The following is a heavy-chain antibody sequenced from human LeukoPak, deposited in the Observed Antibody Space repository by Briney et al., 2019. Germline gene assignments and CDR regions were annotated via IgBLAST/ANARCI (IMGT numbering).Heavy chain of an antibody. J-gene: IGHJ5*02. CDR2: IYYSGST. D-gene: IGHD2-15*01. Sequence: KSSETLSLTCTVSGGSISSYYWSWIRQPPGKGLEWIGYIYYSGSTNYNPSLKSRVTISVDTSKNQFSLKLSSVTAADTAVYYCARGLGPSGHQYCSGGSCSNNWFDPWGQGTLVTVSS. CDR1: GGSISSYY. V-gene: IGHV4-59*12. CDR3: ARGLGPSGHQYCSGGSCSNNWFDP.